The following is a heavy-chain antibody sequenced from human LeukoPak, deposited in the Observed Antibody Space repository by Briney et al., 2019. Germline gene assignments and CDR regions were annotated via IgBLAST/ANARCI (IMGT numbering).Heavy chain of an antibody. D-gene: IGHD6-19*01. J-gene: IGHJ4*02. CDR2: IIPIFGTA. CDR1: GGTFSSYA. V-gene: IGHV1-69*13. CDR3: ARRESRIAVEDY. Sequence: GASVKVSCKASGGTFSSYAISWVRQAPGQGLEWMGGIIPIFGTANYAQKFQGRVTITADESTSTAYMELSSLRSEDTAVYYCARRESRIAVEDYWGQGTLVTVSS.